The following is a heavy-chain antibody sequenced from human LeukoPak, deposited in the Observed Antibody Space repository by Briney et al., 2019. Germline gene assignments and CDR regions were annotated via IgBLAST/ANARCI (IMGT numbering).Heavy chain of an antibody. CDR2: INPNSGGT. V-gene: IGHV1-2*02. Sequence: ASVKVSCKASGYTFTGYYMHWVRQAPGQGLEWMGWINPNSGGTNYAQKFQGRVTMTRDTSVSTAYIELSRLRSDDTAVYYCARMGDYYDSSGYQAPNYYFDYWGQGTLVTVSS. J-gene: IGHJ4*02. CDR3: ARMGDYYDSSGYQAPNYYFDY. D-gene: IGHD3-22*01. CDR1: GYTFTGYY.